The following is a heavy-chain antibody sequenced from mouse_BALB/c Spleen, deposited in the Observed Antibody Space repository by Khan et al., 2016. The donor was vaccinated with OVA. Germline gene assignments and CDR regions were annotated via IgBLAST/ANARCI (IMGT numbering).Heavy chain of an antibody. V-gene: IGHV1-5*01. CDR3: TRGGYSSVAH. Sequence: EVQLQQSGTVLARPGASVKMSCKASGYSFTSYLIHWVKQRPGQGLEWIGDIFPGHSDTTYNQQFKDKAKLTAGTSANTAYMEHSSLTNEYSAVYFCTRGGYSSVAHGGQGTLVTVSA. J-gene: IGHJ3*01. CDR2: IFPGHSDT. D-gene: IGHD1-3*01. CDR1: GYSFTSYL.